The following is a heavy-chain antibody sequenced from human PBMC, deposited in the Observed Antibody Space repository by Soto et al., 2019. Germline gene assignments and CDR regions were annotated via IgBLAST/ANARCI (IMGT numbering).Heavy chain of an antibody. CDR2: FDPEDGET. V-gene: IGHV1-24*01. D-gene: IGHD2-15*01. J-gene: IGHJ4*02. Sequence: ASVKVSCKVSGYTLTELSMHWVRQAPGKGLEWMGGFDPEDGETIYAQKFQGRVTMTEDTSTDTAYMELSSLRSEDTAVYYCATMMRVGYCSGGSCYPSPFVHDYWGQGTLVTVS. CDR3: ATMMRVGYCSGGSCYPSPFVHDY. CDR1: GYTLTELS.